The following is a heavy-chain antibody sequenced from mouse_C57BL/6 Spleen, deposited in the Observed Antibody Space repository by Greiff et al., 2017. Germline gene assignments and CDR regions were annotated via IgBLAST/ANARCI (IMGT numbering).Heavy chain of an antibody. J-gene: IGHJ4*01. D-gene: IGHD1-1*02. Sequence: VQLQQPGAELVRPGASVKLSCTASGFNIKDDYMHWVKQRPEQGLEWIGWIDPENGDTEYASKFQGKATITADTSSNTAYLQLSSLTSEDTAVYYCTTLVEGAMDYWGQGTSVTVSS. CDR1: GFNIKDDY. V-gene: IGHV14-4*01. CDR3: TTLVEGAMDY. CDR2: IDPENGDT.